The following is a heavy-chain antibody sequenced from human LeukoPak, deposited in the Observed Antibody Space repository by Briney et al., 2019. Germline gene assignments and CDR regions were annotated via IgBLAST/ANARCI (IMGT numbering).Heavy chain of an antibody. Sequence: PSETLSLTCTVSGGSISSSSYYWRWLRQPPGKGGVGIGSIYYSGNTYYNPSLKRRVTISVDTSKNQFSLKLSSVTAADTAVYYCARHVLRGSSPHDYWGQGTLVTVSS. J-gene: IGHJ4*02. D-gene: IGHD2-15*01. CDR3: ARHVLRGSSPHDY. CDR1: GGSISSSSYY. V-gene: IGHV4-39*01. CDR2: IYYSGNT.